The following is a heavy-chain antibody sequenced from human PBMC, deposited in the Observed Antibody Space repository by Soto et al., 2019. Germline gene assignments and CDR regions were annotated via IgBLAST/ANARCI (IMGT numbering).Heavy chain of an antibody. J-gene: IGHJ4*02. CDR1: GFTFSGYS. V-gene: IGHV3-48*01. CDR2: ISSSSSAI. Sequence: GGSLRLSCAASGFTFSGYSMNWVRQAPGKGLEWVSHISSSSSAIYYADSVKGRFTISRDNAKNSLYLQMNNLRAEDTAVYYCAKRSNYVFDCWGQGTLVTVSS. CDR3: AKRSNYVFDC. D-gene: IGHD4-4*01.